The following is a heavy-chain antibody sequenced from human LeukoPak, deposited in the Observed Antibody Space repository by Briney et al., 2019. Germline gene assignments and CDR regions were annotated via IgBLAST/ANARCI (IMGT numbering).Heavy chain of an antibody. CDR1: GFTFSSYW. J-gene: IGHJ1*01. Sequence: GGSLRLSCAASGFTFSSYWMHWVRQAPGKGLVWVSRIKSEGSSTIYADSVKGRFTISRDNAKNTLYLQMNSLRAEDTAVYYCAPGGYCSGGSCYKEYFQHWGQGTLVTVSS. V-gene: IGHV3-74*01. CDR2: IKSEGSST. CDR3: APGGYCSGGSCYKEYFQH. D-gene: IGHD2-15*01.